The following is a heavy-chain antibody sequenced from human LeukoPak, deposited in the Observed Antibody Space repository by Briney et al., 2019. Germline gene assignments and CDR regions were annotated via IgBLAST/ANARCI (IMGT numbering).Heavy chain of an antibody. J-gene: IGHJ4*02. V-gene: IGHV3-74*01. CDR2: INSDGSST. CDR3: ALCSLRYSSGWYVFDY. Sequence: QPGGSLRLSCAASGFTFSSYWMHWVRQAPGKGLVWVSRINSDGSSTTYADSVKGRFTISRDNAKNTLCLQMNSLRAEDTAVYYCALCSLRYSSGWYVFDYWGQGTLVTVSS. CDR1: GFTFSSYW. D-gene: IGHD6-19*01.